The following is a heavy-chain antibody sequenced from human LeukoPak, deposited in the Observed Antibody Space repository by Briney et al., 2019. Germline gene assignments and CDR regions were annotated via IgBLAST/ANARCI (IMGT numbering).Heavy chain of an antibody. J-gene: IGHJ4*02. V-gene: IGHV3-21*01. Sequence: PGGSLRHSCLASGYTFSSYSINWVRQAPGKGLEWVSSVSVRSNYIYYADSVRGRFRISRDDARDSLYLQMNSLRAEDTAVYYCVRLRRNSDTSGFYYYYDFWGQGTLVTVSS. CDR3: VRLRRNSDTSGFYYYYDF. CDR2: VSVRSNYI. CDR1: GYTFSSYS. D-gene: IGHD3-22*01.